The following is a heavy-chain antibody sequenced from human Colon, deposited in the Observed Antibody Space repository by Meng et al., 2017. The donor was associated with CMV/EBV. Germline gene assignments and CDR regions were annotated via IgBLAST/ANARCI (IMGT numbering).Heavy chain of an antibody. CDR3: ARGPYGSGSYRFEF. J-gene: IGHJ4*02. CDR1: GYTFTGYY. V-gene: IGHV1-8*02. Sequence: ASVKVSCKASGYTFTGYYMHWVRQAPGQGLEWMGWMNPDSGATVYVQKFQGRVTMTRDTSRSTAFIELSSLRSEDTAVYFCARGPYGSGSYRFEFWGQGTQVTVSS. CDR2: MNPDSGAT. D-gene: IGHD3-10*01.